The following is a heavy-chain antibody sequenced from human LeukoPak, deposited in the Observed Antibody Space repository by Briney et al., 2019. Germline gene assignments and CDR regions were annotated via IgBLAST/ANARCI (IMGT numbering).Heavy chain of an antibody. CDR2: IYTSGNT. CDR1: GGSISSCY. V-gene: IGHV4-4*07. D-gene: IGHD5-24*01. CDR3: ARGRRDGYNQRAFDI. J-gene: IGHJ3*02. Sequence: SETLSLTCSVSGGSISSCYWSWIRQPGGKGLEWIGRIYTSGNTNYNPSLESRVTMSVDTSKNQFSLKLSSVTAADTAVYYCARGRRDGYNQRAFDIWGQGTMVTVSS.